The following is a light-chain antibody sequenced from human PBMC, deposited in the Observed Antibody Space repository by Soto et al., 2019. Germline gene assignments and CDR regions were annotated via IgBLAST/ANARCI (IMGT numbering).Light chain of an antibody. V-gene: IGLV2-8*01. CDR1: SSDVGAYSY. CDR3: SSYAGSNNFGV. J-gene: IGLJ2*01. CDR2: AVS. Sequence: QSALTQPPSASGSPGQSVTISCTGNSSDVGAYSYVSWYQQHPGKAPKLMIYAVSKRPSGVPDRFSGSKSGNTASLTVSGLQAEDEADYYCSSYAGSNNFGVFGGGTKVTVL.